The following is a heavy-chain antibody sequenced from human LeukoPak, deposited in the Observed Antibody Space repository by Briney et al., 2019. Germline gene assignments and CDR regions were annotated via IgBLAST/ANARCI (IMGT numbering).Heavy chain of an antibody. V-gene: IGHV4-39*07. CDR3: AIEGLQRISATFDY. CDR2: IYYSGST. J-gene: IGHJ4*02. D-gene: IGHD2-15*01. Sequence: SSETLSLTCTVSGGSISSSSYYWGWIRQPPGKGLEWIGSIYYSGSTYYNPSLKSRVTISVDTSKNQFSLKLNSVTAADTAVYYCAIEGLQRISATFDYWGQGTLVTVSS. CDR1: GGSISSSSYY.